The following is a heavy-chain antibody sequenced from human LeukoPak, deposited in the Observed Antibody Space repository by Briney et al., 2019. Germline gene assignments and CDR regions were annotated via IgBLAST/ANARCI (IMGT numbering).Heavy chain of an antibody. V-gene: IGHV3-30*04. CDR1: GFTFSSYA. D-gene: IGHD3-10*01. J-gene: IGHJ5*02. CDR2: ISYDGSNK. CDR3: ARSYGSGTYPHWFDP. Sequence: SGGSLRLSCAASGFTFSSYAMHWVRQAPGKGLEWVAVISYDGSNKYYADSVKGRFTISRDNSKNTLYPQMNSLRAEDTAVYYCARSYGSGTYPHWFDPWGQGTLVTVSS.